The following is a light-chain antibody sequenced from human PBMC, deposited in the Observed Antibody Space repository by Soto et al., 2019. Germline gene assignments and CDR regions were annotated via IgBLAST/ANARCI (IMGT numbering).Light chain of an antibody. V-gene: IGKV1-16*02. CDR2: LAS. CDR3: LHYYTYPLT. CDR1: QVISNY. Sequence: DIQMTQSPSSLSASVGDRFTITCRASQVISNYLAWFQHKPGKAPKSLIYLASSLQTGGPSKFTGSGFGTDFSPTINSLQPEDFATYYCLHYYTYPLTFGQGTRLEIK. J-gene: IGKJ5*01.